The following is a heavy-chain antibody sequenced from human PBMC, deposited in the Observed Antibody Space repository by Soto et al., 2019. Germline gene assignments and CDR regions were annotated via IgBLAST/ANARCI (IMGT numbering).Heavy chain of an antibody. D-gene: IGHD3-3*01. CDR1: GFTFSNYA. CDR2: ISYDGRDK. V-gene: IGHV3-30*03. J-gene: IGHJ3*02. CDR3: AMESDSFDI. Sequence: QVQLVESGGGVVQPGGSLRLSCAASGFTFSNYAMHWVRQTPGNGLEWVTFISYDGRDKFFADSVRGRFTISRDNSKNTLYLQMDSLRSEDTAVYYCAMESDSFDIWGQGTMVTVSS.